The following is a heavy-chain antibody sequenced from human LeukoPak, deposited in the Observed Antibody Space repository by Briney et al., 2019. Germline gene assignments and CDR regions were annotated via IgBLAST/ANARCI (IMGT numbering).Heavy chain of an antibody. CDR1: GFTFNNYA. J-gene: IGHJ3*02. CDR3: AKDLGYCSGGSCRLAFDI. D-gene: IGHD2-15*01. CDR2: ISGSGGST. V-gene: IGHV3-23*01. Sequence: GGSLRLSCAASGFTFNNYALTWVRQAPGKGLEWVSAISGSGGSTYYADSVKGRFTISRDNSKNTLYLQMNSLRAEDTAVYSCAKDLGYCSGGSCRLAFDIWGQGTMVTVSS.